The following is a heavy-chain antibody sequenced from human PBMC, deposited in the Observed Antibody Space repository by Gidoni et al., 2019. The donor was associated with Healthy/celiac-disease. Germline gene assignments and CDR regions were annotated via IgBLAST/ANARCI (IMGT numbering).Heavy chain of an antibody. D-gene: IGHD7-27*01. CDR2: IYYSGST. V-gene: IGHV4-59*01. J-gene: IGHJ3*02. CDR3: ARGDRLAGVAFDI. Sequence: QVQLPESGPGLVKPSETLSLTCTVSGGSISSYYWSWIRQPPGKGLEWIGYIYYSGSTNYNPSLKSRFTISVDPSKNQFSLKLSSVTAADTAVYYCARGDRLAGVAFDIWGQGTMVTVSS. CDR1: GGSISSYY.